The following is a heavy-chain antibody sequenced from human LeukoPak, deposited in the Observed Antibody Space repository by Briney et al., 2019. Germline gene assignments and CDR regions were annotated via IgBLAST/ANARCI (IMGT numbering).Heavy chain of an antibody. V-gene: IGHV3-66*01. CDR3: ARDLRRVELRGVFDY. CDR2: IYSGGST. D-gene: IGHD1-7*01. Sequence: PGGSLRLSCAASGFTVSSNYMSWVRQAPGKGLEWVSVIYSGGSTYYADSVKGRFTISRDNAKNSLYLQMNSLRAEDTAVYYCARDLRRVELRGVFDYWGQGTLVTVSS. J-gene: IGHJ4*02. CDR1: GFTVSSNY.